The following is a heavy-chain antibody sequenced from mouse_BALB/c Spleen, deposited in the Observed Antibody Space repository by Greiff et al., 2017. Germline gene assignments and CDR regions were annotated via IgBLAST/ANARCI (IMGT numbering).Heavy chain of an antibody. J-gene: IGHJ4*01. V-gene: IGHV1-69*02. CDR1: GYTFTSYW. CDR3: TRGVWLDYYAMDY. CDR2: IYPSDSYT. Sequence: QVQLQQPGAELVRPGASVKLSCKASGYTFTSYWINWVKQRPGQGLEWIGNIYPSDSYTNYNQKFKDKATLTVDKSSSTAYMQLSSPTSEDSAVYYCTRGVWLDYYAMDYWGQGTSVTVSS. D-gene: IGHD2-2*01.